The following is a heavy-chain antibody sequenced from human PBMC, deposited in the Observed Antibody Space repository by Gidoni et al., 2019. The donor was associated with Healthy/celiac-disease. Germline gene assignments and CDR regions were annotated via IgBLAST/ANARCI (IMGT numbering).Heavy chain of an antibody. D-gene: IGHD3-9*01. CDR1: GFTFSSYG. V-gene: IGHV3-33*01. J-gene: IGHJ4*02. CDR3: ARDGAHFDWTPSYYFDY. Sequence: QVQLVESGGGVVQPGRSLRLSCAASGFTFSSYGMHWVRQAPGKGLEWVAVIWYDGSNKYYADSVKGRFTISRDNSKNTLYLQMNSLRAEDTAVYYCARDGAHFDWTPSYYFDYWGQGTLVTVSS. CDR2: IWYDGSNK.